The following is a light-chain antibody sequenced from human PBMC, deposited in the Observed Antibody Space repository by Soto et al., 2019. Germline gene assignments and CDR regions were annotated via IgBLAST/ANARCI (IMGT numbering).Light chain of an antibody. CDR3: SSYTSSSTWV. J-gene: IGLJ3*02. Sequence: QSALTQPASVSGSPGQSITISCTGSSSDVGRYDYVSWYQQHPGKAPKLMIYEVTNRPSGVSNRFSGSKSVNTASLTISGLQAEDEADYYCSSYTSSSTWVFGGGTELTVL. CDR1: SSDVGRYDY. V-gene: IGLV2-14*01. CDR2: EVT.